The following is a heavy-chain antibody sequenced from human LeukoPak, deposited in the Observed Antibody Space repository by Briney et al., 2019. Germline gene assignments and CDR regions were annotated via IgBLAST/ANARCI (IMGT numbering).Heavy chain of an antibody. CDR3: ARDQGYYYYYMDV. V-gene: IGHV3-48*01. CDR2: ISSSGTTI. J-gene: IGHJ6*03. CDR1: GFSFRDHA. Sequence: GGSLRLSCAASGFSFRDHAMNWVRQAPGKGLEWVSYISSSGTTIYYADSVRGRFTISRDNAKNSLYLQMNSLRAEDTAIYYCARDQGYYYYYMDVWGKGTTVTVSS.